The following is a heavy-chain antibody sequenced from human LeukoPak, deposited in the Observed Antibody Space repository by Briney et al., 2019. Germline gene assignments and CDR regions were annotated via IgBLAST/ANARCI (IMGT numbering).Heavy chain of an antibody. CDR3: ARGDAIVGAQDDAFDI. D-gene: IGHD1-26*01. CDR2: IIPILGIA. CDR1: GGTFSSYA. V-gene: IGHV1-69*04. J-gene: IGHJ3*02. Sequence: SVKVSCKASGGTFSSYAISWVRQAPGQGLEWMGRIIPILGIANYAQKFQGRVTITADKSTSTAYMELSSLRSEDTAVYYCARGDAIVGAQDDAFDIWGQGTMVTVSS.